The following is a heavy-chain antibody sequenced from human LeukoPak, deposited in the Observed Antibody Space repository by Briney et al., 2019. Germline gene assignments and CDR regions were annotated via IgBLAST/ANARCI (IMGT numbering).Heavy chain of an antibody. Sequence: GASVKVSCKASGYTFTAYYIHWVRQGPGQGLEWMGWINPNSGDTKYGQKFQGRVTMTRDTSINTAYMEVTGLISDDTAVYYCARVGSSGWYVHPTLDYWGQGTLVTVSS. J-gene: IGHJ4*02. V-gene: IGHV1-2*02. CDR2: INPNSGDT. CDR3: ARVGSSGWYVHPTLDY. CDR1: GYTFTAYY. D-gene: IGHD6-19*01.